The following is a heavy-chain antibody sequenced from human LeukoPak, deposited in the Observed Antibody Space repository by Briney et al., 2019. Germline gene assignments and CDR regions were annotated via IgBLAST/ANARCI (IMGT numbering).Heavy chain of an antibody. CDR3: ARGTYTGYIVVPDY. Sequence: GGSLRLSCAASGFIFGKYWMSWVRQAPGKGLEWVANIKLDGSEKNYVDSVKGRFTISRDNTKNSLYLQMNSLRAEDTAVFYCARGTYTGYIVVPDYWGQGTLVTVSS. V-gene: IGHV3-7*03. CDR2: IKLDGSEK. CDR1: GFIFGKYW. D-gene: IGHD2-21*01. J-gene: IGHJ4*02.